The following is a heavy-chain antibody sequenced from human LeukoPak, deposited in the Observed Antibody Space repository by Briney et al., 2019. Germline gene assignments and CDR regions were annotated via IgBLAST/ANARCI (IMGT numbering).Heavy chain of an antibody. J-gene: IGHJ5*02. CDR2: ISAYNGNT. Sequence: ASVKVSCKASGYTFTSYGISWVRQAPGQGLEWLGWISAYNGNTNYAQKCQGRVTMTTDTSTTTAYMELRSLRSDDTAVYFCARAYHYDTRGCLSLPGTWGQGTLVTVSS. D-gene: IGHD3-22*01. CDR3: ARAYHYDTRGCLSLPGT. CDR1: GYTFTSYG. V-gene: IGHV1-18*01.